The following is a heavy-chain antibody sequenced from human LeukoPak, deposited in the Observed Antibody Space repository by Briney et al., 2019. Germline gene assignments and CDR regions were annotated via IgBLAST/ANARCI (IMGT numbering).Heavy chain of an antibody. D-gene: IGHD3-3*01. V-gene: IGHV7-4-1*02. CDR3: ARVLRGTPADH. CDR1: GYTFSSYA. Sequence: GASVKVSCKASGYTFSSYAMNWVRQAPGQGLEWMGWINTNTENPTYAQGFTGRFVFSLDTSVSTAYLQISSLKAEDTAVYYCARVLRGTPADHWGQGTLVTVSS. J-gene: IGHJ5*02. CDR2: INTNTENP.